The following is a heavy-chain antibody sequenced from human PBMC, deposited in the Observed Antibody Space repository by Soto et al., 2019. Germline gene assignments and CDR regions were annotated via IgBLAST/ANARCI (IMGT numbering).Heavy chain of an antibody. D-gene: IGHD3-10*01. Sequence: EVQVLESGGGLVQPGGSLRLSCAATGFTFSDFAMSWVRQAPGKGLEWVSRIYGGGNGPHYADSVKGRVTISRDNSKNKLYLQMNSLRGEDTAGYYCAKMEGMNPWAYSFDYWGQGTLVTV. J-gene: IGHJ4*02. V-gene: IGHV3-23*01. CDR3: AKMEGMNPWAYSFDY. CDR2: IYGGGNGP. CDR1: GFTFSDFA.